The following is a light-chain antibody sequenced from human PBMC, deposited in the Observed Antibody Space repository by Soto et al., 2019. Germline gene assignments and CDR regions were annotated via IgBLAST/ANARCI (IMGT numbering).Light chain of an antibody. CDR2: GAS. J-gene: IGKJ5*01. Sequence: EIVLTQSPGTLSLSPGERATLSCRASHSVSNNYLAWYQQKPGQAPRLLIYGASTRAAGIPARFSGSGSGTEFTLTISSLQSEDFAVYYCQQYSNWPPITFGQGTRLEI. CDR3: QQYSNWPPIT. CDR1: HSVSNN. V-gene: IGKV3-15*01.